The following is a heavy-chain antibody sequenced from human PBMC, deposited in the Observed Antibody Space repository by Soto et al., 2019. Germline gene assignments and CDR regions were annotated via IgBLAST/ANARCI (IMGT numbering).Heavy chain of an antibody. CDR1: GFTFSSYG. CDR3: AKDFRGDFYYCYGMDV. Sequence: QVQLVESGGGVVQPGRSLRLSCAASGFTFSSYGMHWVRQAPGKGVEWVAVISHDGSNKYYADSVEGRFTISRDNSKNTLYLQMNSLRAEDTAVYYCAKDFRGDFYYCYGMDVWGQGTTVTVSS. J-gene: IGHJ6*02. V-gene: IGHV3-30*18. CDR2: ISHDGSNK.